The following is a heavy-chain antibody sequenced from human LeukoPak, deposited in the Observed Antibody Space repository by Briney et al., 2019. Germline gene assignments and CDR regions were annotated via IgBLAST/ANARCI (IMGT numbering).Heavy chain of an antibody. D-gene: IGHD6-19*01. J-gene: IGHJ4*02. CDR1: GFTFSSYG. Sequence: GRSLRLSCAASGFTFSSYGMHWVRQAPGKGLEWVAVISYDGSNKYSADSVKGRFTISRDNSKNTLYLQMSSLRAEDTAVYYCAKTGPSSGPPSFDYWGQGTLVTVSS. V-gene: IGHV3-30*18. CDR3: AKTGPSSGPPSFDY. CDR2: ISYDGSNK.